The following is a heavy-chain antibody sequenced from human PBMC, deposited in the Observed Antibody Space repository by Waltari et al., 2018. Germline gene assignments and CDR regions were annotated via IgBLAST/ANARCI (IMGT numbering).Heavy chain of an antibody. CDR1: GGSFSGYY. D-gene: IGHD6-13*01. V-gene: IGHV4-34*01. CDR3: ARTGMYSSSWYEY. CDR2: INHSGST. J-gene: IGHJ4*02. Sequence: QVQLQQWGAGLLKPSETLSLTCAVYGGSFSGYYWSWIRQPPGKGLEWIGEINHSGSTNYNPSLKSRVTRSVDTSKNQFSLKLSSVTAADTAVYYCARTGMYSSSWYEYWGQGTLVTVSS.